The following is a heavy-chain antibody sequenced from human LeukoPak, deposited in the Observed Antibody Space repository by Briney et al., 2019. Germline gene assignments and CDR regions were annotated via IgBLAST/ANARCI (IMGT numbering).Heavy chain of an antibody. V-gene: IGHV3-74*01. CDR1: GFTFSSYW. CDR2: INSDGSST. Sequence: PGGSLRLSCAASGFTFSSYWMHSVRHAPGKGLVWVSRINSDGSSTSYADSVKGRFTISRDNAKNTLYLQMNSLRAEDTAVYYCAKVVARDWFDPWGQGTLVTVSS. D-gene: IGHD5-12*01. J-gene: IGHJ5*02. CDR3: AKVVARDWFDP.